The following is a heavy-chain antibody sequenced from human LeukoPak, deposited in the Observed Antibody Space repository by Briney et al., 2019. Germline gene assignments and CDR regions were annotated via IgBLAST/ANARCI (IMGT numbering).Heavy chain of an antibody. CDR3: AKVFDY. J-gene: IGHJ4*02. CDR1: GFTFSNYE. Sequence: PGGSLRLSCAASGFTFSNYEMNWVRQAPGKGLEWLSYISGNGNTIYYADSVKGRFTISRDNSKNTLYLQMNSLRAEDTAVYYCAKVFDYWGQGTLVTVSS. CDR2: ISGNGNTI. V-gene: IGHV3-48*03.